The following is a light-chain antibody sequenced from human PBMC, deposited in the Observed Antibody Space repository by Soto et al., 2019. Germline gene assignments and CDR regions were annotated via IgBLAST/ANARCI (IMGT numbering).Light chain of an antibody. V-gene: IGKV3-11*01. CDR2: DAS. J-gene: IGKJ1*01. Sequence: EIVLTQSPATLSLSPGERATLSCRASQSVSSYLAWYQQKPGQAPRLLIHDASNRATGIPARFSGSGSGTDFTPTISSLEPEDFAVYYCQQRTNWWTFGQGTKVEIK. CDR3: QQRTNWWT. CDR1: QSVSSY.